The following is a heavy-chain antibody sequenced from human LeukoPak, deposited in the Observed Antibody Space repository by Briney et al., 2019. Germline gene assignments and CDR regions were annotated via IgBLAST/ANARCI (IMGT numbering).Heavy chain of an antibody. D-gene: IGHD1-26*01. CDR2: ISSSSSTI. CDR3: ARPSRSGSYSSFDY. Sequence: PGGSLRLSCAASGFTFSSYSMNWVRQAPGKGLEWVSYISSSSSTIYYADSVKGRFTISRDNAKNSLYLQMNSLRAEDTAVYYCARPSRSGSYSSFDYWGQGTLVTVSS. CDR1: GFTFSSYS. J-gene: IGHJ4*02. V-gene: IGHV3-48*01.